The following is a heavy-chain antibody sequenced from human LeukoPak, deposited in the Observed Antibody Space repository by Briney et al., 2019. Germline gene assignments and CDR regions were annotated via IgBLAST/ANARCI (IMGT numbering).Heavy chain of an antibody. Sequence: GGSLRLSCADSGITFSSYWMSWVRQAPGKGLEWVANIKQDGGEKYYVDSVKGRFTISRDNAKNSLYLQMNNLRVEDTAVYYCARDGRPLDYWGQGSLVTVSS. J-gene: IGHJ4*02. CDR2: IKQDGGEK. CDR3: ARDGRPLDY. CDR1: GITFSSYW. V-gene: IGHV3-7*03.